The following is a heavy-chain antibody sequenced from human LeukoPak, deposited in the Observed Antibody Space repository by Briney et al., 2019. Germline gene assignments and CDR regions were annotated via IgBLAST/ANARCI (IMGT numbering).Heavy chain of an antibody. Sequence: GASVKVSYKASGYTFTGYYMHWVRQAPGQGLEWMGWINPNSGGTNYAQKFQGRVTMTRDTSISTAYMELSRLRSDDTAVYYCAREGLYSSSWYYFDYWGQGTLVTVSS. CDR1: GYTFTGYY. CDR3: AREGLYSSSWYYFDY. J-gene: IGHJ4*02. D-gene: IGHD6-13*01. V-gene: IGHV1-2*02. CDR2: INPNSGGT.